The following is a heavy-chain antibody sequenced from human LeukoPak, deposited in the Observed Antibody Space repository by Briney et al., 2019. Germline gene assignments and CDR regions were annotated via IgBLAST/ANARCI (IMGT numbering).Heavy chain of an antibody. CDR3: AKPHCSGGSCYEYFQH. CDR1: GGTFSSYA. V-gene: IGHV1-69*05. J-gene: IGHJ1*01. Sequence: LVKVSCKASGGTFSSYAISWVRQAPGQGLEWVGRIIPIFGTANYAQKFQGRVTITTDESTSTAYMELSSLRSEDTAVYYCAKPHCSGGSCYEYFQHWGQGTLVTVSS. CDR2: IIPIFGTA. D-gene: IGHD2-15*01.